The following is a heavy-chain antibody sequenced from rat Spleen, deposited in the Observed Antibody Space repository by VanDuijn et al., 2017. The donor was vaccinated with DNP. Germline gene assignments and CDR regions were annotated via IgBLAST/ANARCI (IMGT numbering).Heavy chain of an antibody. CDR3: TRDSGDWYFDF. V-gene: IGHV5S23*01. J-gene: IGHJ1*01. D-gene: IGHD1-1*01. CDR2: ITNSGGGT. Sequence: EEQLVESGGGLVQPGRSLKLSCVASGFTFSNYYMAWVRQAPTKGLEWVASITNSGGGTYYRNSVKGRFTISRDNAKSTLYLQMDSLRSEDTATYFCTRDSGDWYFDFWGPGTMVTVSS. CDR1: GFTFSNYY.